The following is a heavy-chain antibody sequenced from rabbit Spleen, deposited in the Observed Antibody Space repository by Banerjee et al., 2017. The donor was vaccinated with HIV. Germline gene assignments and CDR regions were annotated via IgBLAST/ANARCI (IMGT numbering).Heavy chain of an antibody. CDR3: ARDLPDVIGWNFNL. CDR2: INSFTGRP. CDR1: GFSFSYGYV. Sequence: QEQLEESGGDLVKPEGSLTLTCTASGFSFSYGYVMSWVRQAPGKGLEWIASINSFTGRPVYAAWVKHRFTVSKASWTTVTLEMTSLTAADTARYSCARDLPDVIGWNFNLWGQGTLVTVS. D-gene: IGHD1-1*01. V-gene: IGHV1S45*01. J-gene: IGHJ4*01.